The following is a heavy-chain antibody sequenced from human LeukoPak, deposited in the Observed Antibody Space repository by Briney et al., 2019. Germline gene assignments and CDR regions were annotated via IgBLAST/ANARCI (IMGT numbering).Heavy chain of an antibody. CDR2: IKQDGSEK. V-gene: IGHV3-7*01. J-gene: IGHJ4*02. Sequence: GGSLGPPCQALGLTFSSFWLSWVGQVPGRGLEWVASIKQDGSEKYYVDPVKGRFTISRDNAKNSLYLQMNSLRAEDTAVYYCARGLYDRYGGFDYWGQGTLVTVSS. CDR3: ARGLYDRYGGFDY. CDR1: GLTFSSFW. D-gene: IGHD2-21*01.